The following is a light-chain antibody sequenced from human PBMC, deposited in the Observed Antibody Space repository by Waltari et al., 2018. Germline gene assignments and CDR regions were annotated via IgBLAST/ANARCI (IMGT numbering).Light chain of an antibody. Sequence: SSELTQDPAVSVALGQTVRITCQGYSLRTYYASWYQQKPRQAPALVIYGKNSRPSGIPDRFSGSSSGNTASLTITGALAEDEADYYCSSRDNNANHVILGGGTKVTVL. V-gene: IGLV3-19*01. J-gene: IGLJ2*01. CDR2: GKN. CDR1: SLRTYY. CDR3: SSRDNNANHVI.